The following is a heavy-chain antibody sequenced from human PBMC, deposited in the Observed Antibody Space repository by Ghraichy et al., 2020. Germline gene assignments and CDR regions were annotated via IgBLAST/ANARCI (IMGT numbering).Heavy chain of an antibody. D-gene: IGHD6-13*01. CDR2: IKSKTDGGTT. Sequence: GESLNISCAASGFTFSNAWMSWVRQAPGKGLEWVGRIKSKTDGGTTDYAAPVKGRFTISRDDSKNTLYLQMNSLKTEDTAVYYCTTLIAAAGHFDYWGQGTLVTVSS. J-gene: IGHJ4*02. V-gene: IGHV3-15*01. CDR1: GFTFSNAW. CDR3: TTLIAAAGHFDY.